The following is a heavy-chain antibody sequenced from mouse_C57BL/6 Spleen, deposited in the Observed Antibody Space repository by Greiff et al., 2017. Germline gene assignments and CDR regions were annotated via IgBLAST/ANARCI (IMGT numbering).Heavy chain of an antibody. D-gene: IGHD2-3*01. CDR1: GYAFSSSW. V-gene: IGHV1-82*01. Sequence: VQLQQSGPELVKPGASVKISCKASGYAFSSSWMNWVKQRPGKGLEWIGRIYPGDGDTNYNGKFKGKATLTADKSSSTAYMQLSSLTSEDSAVYAWARELMTSPDYYDMDYWGQGTSVTVSS. J-gene: IGHJ4*01. CDR3: ARELMTSPDYYDMDY. CDR2: IYPGDGDT.